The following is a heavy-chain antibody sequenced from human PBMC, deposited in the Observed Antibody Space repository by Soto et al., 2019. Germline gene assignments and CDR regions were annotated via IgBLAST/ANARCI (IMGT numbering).Heavy chain of an antibody. CDR2: ISWNSGSI. J-gene: IGHJ4*02. V-gene: IGHV3-9*01. D-gene: IGHD6-19*01. Sequence: GGSLRLSCAASGFTFDDYAMHWVRQAPGKGLEWVSGISWNSGSIGYADSVKGRFTISRDNAKNSLYLQMNSLRAEDTALYYCAKGGYSSGWPVFDYWGQGTLVTVSS. CDR1: GFTFDDYA. CDR3: AKGGYSSGWPVFDY.